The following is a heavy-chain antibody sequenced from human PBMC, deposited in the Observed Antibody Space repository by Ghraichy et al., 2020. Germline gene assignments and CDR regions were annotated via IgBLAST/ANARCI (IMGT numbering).Heavy chain of an antibody. D-gene: IGHD3-10*01. V-gene: IGHV4-34*01. CDR3: ARGNITMVRGVIISGLYGMDV. Sequence: SETLSLTCAVYGGSFSGYYWSWIRQPPGKGLEWIGEINHSGSTNYNPSLKSRVTISVDTSKNQFSLKLSSVTAADTAVYYCARGNITMVRGVIISGLYGMDVWGQGTTVTVSS. CDR2: INHSGST. J-gene: IGHJ6*02. CDR1: GGSFSGYY.